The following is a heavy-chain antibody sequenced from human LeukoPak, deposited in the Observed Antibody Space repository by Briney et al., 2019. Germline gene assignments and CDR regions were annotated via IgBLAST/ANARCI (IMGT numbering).Heavy chain of an antibody. J-gene: IGHJ5*01. CDR2: IGWNSGSI. CDR3: AKDHYYDSSGYYDS. D-gene: IGHD3-22*01. Sequence: GRSLRLSCAATGYTFDDYAMHWVRQAPGKGLERVSGIGWNSGSIGYADSVKGRFTISRDNAKNSLYLQMNSLRAEDTALYYCAKDHYYDSSGYYDSWGQGTLVTVSS. CDR1: GYTFDDYA. V-gene: IGHV3-9*01.